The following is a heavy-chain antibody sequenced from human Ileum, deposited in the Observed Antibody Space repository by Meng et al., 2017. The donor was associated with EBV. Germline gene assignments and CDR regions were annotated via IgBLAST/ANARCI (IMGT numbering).Heavy chain of an antibody. CDR1: VGSSRSHCG. CDR2: MYPTGPT. D-gene: IGHD1-26*01. V-gene: IGHV4-4*02. CDR3: VRGGTYYLSY. J-gene: IGHJ4*02. Sequence: VPLKASVPGLVSPSDALSLTFSISVGSSRSHCGGIWVRQSPEEGLEWIGEMYPTGPTYYNPSLKGRVSISIDKSKNQLSLKLXSXXAADXXXXYCVRGGTYYLSYWGQGSLVTVSX.